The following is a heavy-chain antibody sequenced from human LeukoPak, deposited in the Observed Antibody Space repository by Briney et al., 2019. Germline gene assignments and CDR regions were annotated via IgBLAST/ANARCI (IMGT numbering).Heavy chain of an antibody. CDR3: AKGRGDYRLGY. Sequence: GGSLRLSCAASGFTFSSYAMSWVRQAPGKGLEWVSAISGSGGSTYYADSVKGRFTISRDNSKNTLYLQMNSLRAEDTALYYCAKGRGDYRLGYWGQGTLVTVSS. V-gene: IGHV3-23*01. CDR2: ISGSGGST. J-gene: IGHJ4*02. CDR1: GFTFSSYA. D-gene: IGHD4-17*01.